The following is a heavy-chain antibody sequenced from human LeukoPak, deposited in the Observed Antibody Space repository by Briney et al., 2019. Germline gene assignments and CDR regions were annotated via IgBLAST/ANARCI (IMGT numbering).Heavy chain of an antibody. Sequence: GGSLRLSCAASGFTFSNYNMNWVRQAPGKGLEWVSYISSRGSYTYYADSVKGRFTISRDNAKNSLYLQMNSLRAEDTAVYYCARIDALDIWGQGTMVTVSS. CDR1: GFTFSNYN. V-gene: IGHV3-21*06. CDR2: ISSRGSYT. J-gene: IGHJ3*02. CDR3: ARIDALDI.